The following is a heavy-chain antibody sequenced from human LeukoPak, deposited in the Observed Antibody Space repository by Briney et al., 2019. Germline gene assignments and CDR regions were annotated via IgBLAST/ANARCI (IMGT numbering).Heavy chain of an antibody. CDR2: ISSSSSYI. CDR3: ARAPVEGGHTAMVALIDY. J-gene: IGHJ4*02. V-gene: IGHV3-21*01. D-gene: IGHD5-18*01. Sequence: PGGSLRLSCAASGFTFSSYSMNWVRQAPGKGLEWVSSISSSSSYIYYADSVKGRFTISRDNAKNSLYLQMNSLRAEDTAVYYCARAPVEGGHTAMVALIDYWGQGTLVTVSS. CDR1: GFTFSSYS.